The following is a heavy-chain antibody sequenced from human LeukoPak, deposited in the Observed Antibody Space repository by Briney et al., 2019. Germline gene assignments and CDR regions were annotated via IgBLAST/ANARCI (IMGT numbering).Heavy chain of an antibody. CDR2: IWYDGSNR. CDR3: ARATANYYDSSYAFDI. D-gene: IGHD3-22*01. CDR1: GFTFSSYG. V-gene: IGHV3-33*01. Sequence: GSLRLSCAASGFTFSSYGMHWVRQAPGKGLAWVAVIWYDGSNRYYADSVKGRFTISRDNSKNTLYLQMNSLRAEDTAVYYCARATANYYDSSYAFDIWGQGTMVTVSS. J-gene: IGHJ3*02.